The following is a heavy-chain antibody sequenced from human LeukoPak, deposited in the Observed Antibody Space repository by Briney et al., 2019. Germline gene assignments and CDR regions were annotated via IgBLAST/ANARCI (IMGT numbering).Heavy chain of an antibody. V-gene: IGHV3-23*01. CDR2: ISGSGSST. Sequence: GGSLRLSCAASRFTFSSYAMSWVRQAPGKGLEWVSAISGSGSSTYYADSVKGRFTISRDNSKNTLYLQMNSLRAEDTAVYYCARKDGDRSLTGYFDYWGQGTLVTVSP. J-gene: IGHJ4*02. CDR1: RFTFSSYA. CDR3: ARKDGDRSLTGYFDY. D-gene: IGHD4-17*01.